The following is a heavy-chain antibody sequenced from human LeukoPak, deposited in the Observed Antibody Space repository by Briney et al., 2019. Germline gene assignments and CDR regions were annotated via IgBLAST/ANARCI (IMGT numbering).Heavy chain of an antibody. CDR1: GFTFSNYA. Sequence: PGGSLRLSCAASGFTFSNYAMSWVRQAPGKGLEWVSGISGSGGSTYYADSVKGRFTISRDNSRNTLYLQMNNLRAEDTALYYCAKDQDSGSGSYSNFNYWGQGTLVTVSS. J-gene: IGHJ4*02. CDR2: ISGSGGST. D-gene: IGHD3-10*01. CDR3: AKDQDSGSGSYSNFNY. V-gene: IGHV3-23*01.